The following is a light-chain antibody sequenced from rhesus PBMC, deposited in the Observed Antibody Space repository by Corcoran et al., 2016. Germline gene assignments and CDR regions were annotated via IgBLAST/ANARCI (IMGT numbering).Light chain of an antibody. J-gene: IGKJ4*01. CDR1: QGISDY. CDR3: LQGYSTPLT. V-gene: IGKV1-36*02. CDR2: AAS. Sequence: DIQMTQSPSSLSASVGDRVTITCRASQGISDYLSWSQQKPGKAPTRLFYAASSLESGGPSRFSGSGSGTEFTLTISSLQPEDFAAYYCLQGYSTPLTFGGGTKVELK.